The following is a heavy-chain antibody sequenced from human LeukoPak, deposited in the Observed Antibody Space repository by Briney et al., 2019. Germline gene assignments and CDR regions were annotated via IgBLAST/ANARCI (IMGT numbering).Heavy chain of an antibody. Sequence: GGSLRLSCAASGFTFSSYGMHWVRQAPGKGLEWVAVIPYDGSHKYYADSVKGRFTISRDNSKNTLYLQMNSLRAEDTAVYYCARDEGYYDSSGYYYDPGPLDYWGQGTLVTVSS. J-gene: IGHJ4*02. CDR3: ARDEGYYDSSGYYYDPGPLDY. CDR2: IPYDGSHK. D-gene: IGHD3-22*01. CDR1: GFTFSSYG. V-gene: IGHV3-33*05.